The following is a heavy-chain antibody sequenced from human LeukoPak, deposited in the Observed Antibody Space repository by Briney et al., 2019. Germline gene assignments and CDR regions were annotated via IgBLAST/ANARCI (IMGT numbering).Heavy chain of an antibody. J-gene: IGHJ4*02. CDR2: INAGNGNT. CDR3: ARGYYGSGSYPSFGY. V-gene: IGHV1-3*01. CDR1: GYTFTSYA. Sequence: GASVKVSCKASGYTFTSYAMHWVRQAPGQRLEWMGWINAGNGNTKYSQKFQGRVTITRDTSASTAYMELSSLRSEDTAVYYCARGYYGSGSYPSFGYWGQGTLVTVSS. D-gene: IGHD3-10*01.